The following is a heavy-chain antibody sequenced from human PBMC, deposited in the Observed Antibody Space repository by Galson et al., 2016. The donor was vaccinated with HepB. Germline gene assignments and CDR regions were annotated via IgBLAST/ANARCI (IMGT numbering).Heavy chain of an antibody. CDR2: ISPTAWSK. Sequence: SLRLSCATSGFAFTSYAFNWFRQAPGKGLEWVSSISPTAWSKYYAGAVKGRFTISRDRGTSSVYLQMDSLRDEDTAVYYCARNQGSSTWYMSWYFDLWGRGTLVTVSS. V-gene: IGHV3-21*06. J-gene: IGHJ2*01. D-gene: IGHD6-13*01. CDR3: ARNQGSSTWYMSWYFDL. CDR1: GFAFTSYA.